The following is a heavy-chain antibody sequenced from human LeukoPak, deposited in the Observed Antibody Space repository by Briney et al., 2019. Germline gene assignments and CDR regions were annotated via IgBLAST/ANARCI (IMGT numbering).Heavy chain of an antibody. CDR2: IYYSGST. V-gene: IGHV4-4*02. CDR1: GGSISSSNW. Sequence: SETLSLTCAVSGGSISSSNWWSWVRQPPGKGLEWIGYIYYSGSTNYNPSLKSRVTISVDTSKNQFSLKLSSVTAADTAVYYCARHRYCSGGSCYPVAWFDPWGQGTLVTVSS. D-gene: IGHD2-15*01. CDR3: ARHRYCSGGSCYPVAWFDP. J-gene: IGHJ5*02.